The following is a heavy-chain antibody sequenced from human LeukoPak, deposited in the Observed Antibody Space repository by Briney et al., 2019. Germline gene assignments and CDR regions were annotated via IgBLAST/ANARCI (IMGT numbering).Heavy chain of an antibody. CDR1: GFTFSTYS. CDR2: IKSSSSTI. CDR3: ASGYNKHDF. D-gene: IGHD1-14*01. V-gene: IGHV3-48*01. J-gene: IGHJ4*02. Sequence: PGGSLRLSCAASGFTFSTYSMNWVRQAPGKGLEWVSYIKSSSSTIYYADSVKGRFTISRDNAKNSLYLQMNSLRAEDTAVYYCASGYNKHDFWGQGTLVTVSS.